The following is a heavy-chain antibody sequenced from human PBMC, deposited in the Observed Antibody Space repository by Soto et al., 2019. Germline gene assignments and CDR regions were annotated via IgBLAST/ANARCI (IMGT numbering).Heavy chain of an antibody. Sequence: SLRLSCAASGFTFSSYAMHWVRQAPGKGLEWVAVISYDGSNKYYADSVKGRFTISRDNSKNTLYLQMNSLRAEDTAVYYCARDPGPFGVVIGALDYWGQGTLVTSPQ. CDR2: ISYDGSNK. V-gene: IGHV3-30-3*01. J-gene: IGHJ4*02. CDR1: GFTFSSYA. D-gene: IGHD3-3*01. CDR3: ARDPGPFGVVIGALDY.